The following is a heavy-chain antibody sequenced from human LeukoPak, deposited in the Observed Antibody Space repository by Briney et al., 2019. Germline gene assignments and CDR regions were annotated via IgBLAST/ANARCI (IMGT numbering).Heavy chain of an antibody. CDR1: GFTFSDYY. D-gene: IGHD5-18*01. Sequence: GGSLRLSCAASGFTFSDYYMSWIRQAPGKGLEWVSYISSSGSTIYYADSVKGRFTISRGNAKNSLYLQMNSLRAEDTAVYYCARDRSSYGPDAFDIWGQGTMVTVSS. J-gene: IGHJ3*02. CDR3: ARDRSSYGPDAFDI. V-gene: IGHV3-11*01. CDR2: ISSSGSTI.